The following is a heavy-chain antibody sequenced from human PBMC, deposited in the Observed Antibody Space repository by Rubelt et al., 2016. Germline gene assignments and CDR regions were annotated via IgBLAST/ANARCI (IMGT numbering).Heavy chain of an antibody. CDR3: AKDRARIPPGDTDY. CDR1: GFDFNNYN. CDR2: ISDDGSNK. V-gene: IGHV3-30*18. D-gene: IGHD2-2*02. Sequence: VQVVESGGGLVQPGGSLRLSCAASGFDFNNYNMNWVRQAPGKGLEWVALISDDGSNKYYADSVKGRFTISRDNSKNTLYLKMNSLRAEDTAVYYCAKDRARIPPGDTDYWGQGTLVTVSS. J-gene: IGHJ4*02.